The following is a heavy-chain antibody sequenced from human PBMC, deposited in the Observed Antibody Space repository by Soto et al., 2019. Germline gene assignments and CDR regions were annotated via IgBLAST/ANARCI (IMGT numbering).Heavy chain of an antibody. Sequence: SETLSLTCTVSGGSIYRSGYYWGWIRQPPGRGLEWIGNIDYNGVTYSNPSLKSRVTISRDTSKNQFSLKLTSVTAADTALYYCGKVLVGATGHTDYDSWGPGTLVTVSA. CDR2: IDYNGVT. CDR1: GGSIYRSGYY. CDR3: GKVLVGATGHTDYDS. J-gene: IGHJ4*02. D-gene: IGHD2-15*01. V-gene: IGHV4-39*01.